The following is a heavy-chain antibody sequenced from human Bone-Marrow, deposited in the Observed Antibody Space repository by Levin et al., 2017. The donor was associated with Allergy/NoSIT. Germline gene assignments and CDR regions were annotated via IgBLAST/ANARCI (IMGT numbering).Heavy chain of an antibody. V-gene: IGHV3-30-3*01. D-gene: IGHD6-13*01. J-gene: IGHJ4*02. CDR3: GKDRGAIAEAVRVDY. Sequence: GESLKISCAASGLTFNIYAMHWVRQAPGKGLEWVAVISYDGSNKYYADSVKGRFTISRDNSKNTVYLEMNSLRGDDTAVYYCGKDRGAIAEAVRVDYWGQGTLVTVPS. CDR2: ISYDGSNK. CDR1: GLTFNIYA.